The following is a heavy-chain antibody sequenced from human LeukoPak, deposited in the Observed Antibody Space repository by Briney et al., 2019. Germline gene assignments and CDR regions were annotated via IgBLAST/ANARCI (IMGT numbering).Heavy chain of an antibody. D-gene: IGHD2-15*01. V-gene: IGHV4-59*01. CDR2: IYYSGST. CDR3: ARNRGGYCSGGSCRQFDY. CDR1: GGSISSYY. Sequence: SETLSLTCTVSGGSISSYYWSWIRQPPGKGLEWIGYIYYSGSTNYNPSLKSRVTISVDTSKNQFSLKLSSVTAADTAVYYCARNRGGYCSGGSCRQFDYWGQGTQVTVSS. J-gene: IGHJ4*02.